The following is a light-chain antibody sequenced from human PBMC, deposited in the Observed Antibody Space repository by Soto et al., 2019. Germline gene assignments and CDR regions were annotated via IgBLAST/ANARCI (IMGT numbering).Light chain of an antibody. Sequence: DIQMTQSPSSLSASVGDRVTITCRASQSISSYLNWYQQKPVKAPKLLIYAASSLQSGVPSRFSGSGSGTDFTLTISSLQPEDFATYYCQQSYSTPITFGPGTKVDIK. J-gene: IGKJ3*01. CDR1: QSISSY. CDR3: QQSYSTPIT. CDR2: AAS. V-gene: IGKV1-39*01.